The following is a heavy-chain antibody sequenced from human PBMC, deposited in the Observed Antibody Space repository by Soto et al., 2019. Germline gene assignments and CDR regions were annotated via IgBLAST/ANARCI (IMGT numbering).Heavy chain of an antibody. V-gene: IGHV3-33*01. D-gene: IGHD5-12*01. CDR3: ARDPQYIYSGYDYGYGDYAPYFDY. CDR1: GFTFSSYG. CDR2: IWYDGSNK. J-gene: IGHJ4*02. Sequence: PGGSLRLSCAASGFTFSSYGMHWVRQAPGKGLEWVAVIWYDGSNKYYADSVKGRFTISRDNSKNTLYLQMNSLRAEDTAVYYCARDPQYIYSGYDYGYGDYAPYFDYWGQGTLVTVSS.